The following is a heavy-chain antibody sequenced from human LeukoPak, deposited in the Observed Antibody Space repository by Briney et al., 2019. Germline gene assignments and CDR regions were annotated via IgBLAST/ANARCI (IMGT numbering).Heavy chain of an antibody. J-gene: IGHJ4*02. V-gene: IGHV3-15*01. CDR1: GFTFNEAW. CDR3: TAGGDGTYSSDY. D-gene: IGHD1-26*01. CDR2: SKGKTGGGTT. Sequence: PGGSLRLSCSASGFTFNEAWMSWVRQAPGKGMEWIGRSKGKTGGGTTDVAAPGQGRFIISRDESSNTLSLQMNSLEIEDSAVYYCTAGGDGTYSSDYWGQGTLVTVS.